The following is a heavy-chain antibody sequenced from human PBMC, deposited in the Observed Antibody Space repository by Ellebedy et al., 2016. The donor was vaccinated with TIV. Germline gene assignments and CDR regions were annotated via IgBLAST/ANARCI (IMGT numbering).Heavy chain of an antibody. D-gene: IGHD3-16*01. V-gene: IGHV4-61*02. J-gene: IGHJ6*03. CDR3: ARDTGGSGVDYYYYYYMDV. CDR2: IYTSGST. Sequence: LRLXXTVSGGSISSGSYYWSWIRQPAGKGLEWIGRIYTSGSTNYNPSLKSRVTMSVDTSKNQFSLKLSSVTAADTAVYYCARDTGGSGVDYYYYYYMDVWGKGTTVTVSS. CDR1: GGSISSGSYY.